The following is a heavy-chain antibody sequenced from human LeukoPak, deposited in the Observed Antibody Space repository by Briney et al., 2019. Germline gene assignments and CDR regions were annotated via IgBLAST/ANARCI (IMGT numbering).Heavy chain of an antibody. D-gene: IGHD2-2*01. CDR1: GGTFSSYA. J-gene: IGHJ5*02. Sequence: ATVKVSCKASGGTFSSYAISWVRQAPGQGLEWMGWMNPNSGNTGYAQKFQGRVTMTRNTSISTAYMELSSLRSEDTAVYYCARAHAAYCSSTSCYNWFDPWGQGTLVTVSS. CDR3: ARAHAAYCSSTSCYNWFDP. V-gene: IGHV1-8*02. CDR2: MNPNSGNT.